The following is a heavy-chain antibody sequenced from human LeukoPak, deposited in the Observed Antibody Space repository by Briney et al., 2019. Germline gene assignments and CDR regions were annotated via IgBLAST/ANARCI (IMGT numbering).Heavy chain of an antibody. V-gene: IGHV1-18*01. CDR2: ISAYNGNT. Sequence: ASVTVSCKASGYTFTSYAITWVRQAPGQGLEWMGWISAYNGNTNYAQNLQGRVTMTTDTSTSTAYMELRSLRSDDTAMYYCARMEMATAIFDYWGQGTLVTVSS. D-gene: IGHD5-24*01. CDR1: GYTFTSYA. J-gene: IGHJ4*02. CDR3: ARMEMATAIFDY.